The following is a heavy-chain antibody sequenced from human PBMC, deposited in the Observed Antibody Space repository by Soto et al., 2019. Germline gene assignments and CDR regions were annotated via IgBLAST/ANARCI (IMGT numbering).Heavy chain of an antibody. CDR3: AREKDSTMGPSFDS. CDR1: GFTFSSYG. CDR2: IWYGGSNK. V-gene: IGHV3-33*08. D-gene: IGHD5-18*01. J-gene: IGHJ4*02. Sequence: GGSLRLSCAASGFTFSSYGMHWVRQAPGKGLEWVAVIWYGGSNKDYADSVKGRFTISRDNSKNTLYLQINSLRAEDTAVYYCAREKDSTMGPSFDSWGQGTLVTVSS.